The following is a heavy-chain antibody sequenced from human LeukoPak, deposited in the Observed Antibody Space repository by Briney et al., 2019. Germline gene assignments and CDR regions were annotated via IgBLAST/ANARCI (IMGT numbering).Heavy chain of an antibody. CDR2: IYYSGST. J-gene: IGHJ4*02. Sequence: SQTLSLTCTVSGGSISSGSYYWSWIRQHPGKGLEWIGYIYYSGSTYYNPSLKSRVTISVDTSKNQFSLKLSSVTAADTAVYYCARTTVTTFFDYWGQGTLVTVSS. D-gene: IGHD4-17*01. CDR1: GGSISSGSYY. CDR3: ARTTVTTFFDY. V-gene: IGHV4-31*03.